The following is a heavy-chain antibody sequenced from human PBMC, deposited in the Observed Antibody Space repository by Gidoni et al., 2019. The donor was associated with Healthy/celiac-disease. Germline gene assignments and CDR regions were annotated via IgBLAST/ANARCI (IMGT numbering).Heavy chain of an antibody. Sequence: EVQLLESGGGLVQTGGSLRLSCAASGFTFSSYAMSWVRQAPGKGLEWVSAISGSGGSTYYADSVKGRFTISRDNSKNTLYLQMNSLRAEDTAVYYCAKKNIVVVVAATLLLIDYWGQGTLVTVSS. J-gene: IGHJ4*02. CDR3: AKKNIVVVVAATLLLIDY. D-gene: IGHD2-15*01. V-gene: IGHV3-23*01. CDR1: GFTFSSYA. CDR2: ISGSGGST.